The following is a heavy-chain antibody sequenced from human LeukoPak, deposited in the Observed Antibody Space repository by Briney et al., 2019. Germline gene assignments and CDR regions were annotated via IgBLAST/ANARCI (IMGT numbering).Heavy chain of an antibody. CDR1: GYTFTDYN. CDR3: ARVAGTVTGTDRDD. J-gene: IGHJ4*02. D-gene: IGHD6-19*01. CDR2: MHPKSGNT. V-gene: IGHV1-8*01. Sequence: ASVKVSCKDSGYTFTDYNINWVRQATGQGLEWMGRMHPKSGNTNYAQKFQGRVTMTRNTSISTAYMELSSLKSDDTAVYCCARVAGTVTGTDRDDWGQGTLATVSS.